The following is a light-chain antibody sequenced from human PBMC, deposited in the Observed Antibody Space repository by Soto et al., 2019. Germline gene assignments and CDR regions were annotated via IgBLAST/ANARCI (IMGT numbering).Light chain of an antibody. CDR3: QQYGSSPRT. J-gene: IGKJ5*01. V-gene: IGKV3-20*01. CDR1: QSVSSSF. Sequence: EIMLTPSPGTLSLYTGERATLSWRASQSVSSSFLAWYQQKVGQAPSLLIYGASSRATGIPDRFSGSGSGTDFTLTISCLEPEEFAVDYCQQYGSSPRTFGQGTRLEI. CDR2: GAS.